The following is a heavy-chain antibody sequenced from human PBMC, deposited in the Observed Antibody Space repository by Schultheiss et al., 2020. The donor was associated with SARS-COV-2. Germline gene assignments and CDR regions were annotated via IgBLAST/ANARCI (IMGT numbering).Heavy chain of an antibody. CDR2: IYYSGST. Sequence: SETLSLTCTVSGGSISSSSYYWGWIRQPPGKGLEWIGSIYYSGSTYYNPSLKSRVTISVDTSKNQFSLKLSSVTAADTAVYYCARGRKPKYSSGWYVGGDFAYGGRGTLVTGAS. D-gene: IGHD6-19*01. CDR3: ARGRKPKYSSGWYVGGDFAY. V-gene: IGHV4-39*01. CDR1: GGSISSSSYY. J-gene: IGHJ4*02.